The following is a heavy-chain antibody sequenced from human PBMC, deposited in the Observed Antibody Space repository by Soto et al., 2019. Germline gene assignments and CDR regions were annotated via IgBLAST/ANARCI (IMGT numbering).Heavy chain of an antibody. CDR1: GFTFSNYD. Sequence: EVQLVESGGGLVQPGGSLRLSCAASGFTFSNYDMNWVRQAPGKGLEWLSYISSTGSHIYYADSVKGRFTISRDNAKNSLYLQMNSLRAEDTAVYYCARENYDTSGYFLDYWGLGTLVTVSS. CDR2: ISSTGSHI. J-gene: IGHJ4*02. CDR3: ARENYDTSGYFLDY. V-gene: IGHV3-48*03. D-gene: IGHD3-22*01.